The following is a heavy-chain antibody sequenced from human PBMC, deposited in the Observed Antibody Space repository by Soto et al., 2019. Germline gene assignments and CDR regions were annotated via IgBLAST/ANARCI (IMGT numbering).Heavy chain of an antibody. CDR1: GGSISSGDYY. Sequence: SETLSLTCTVSGGSISSGDYYWSWIRQPPGKGLEWIGYIYYSGSTYYNLSLKSRVTISVDTSKNQFSLKLRSVTAADTAVYYCERAIYCIGDSNDPGLRLNWFDPWGQGTLVTVSS. V-gene: IGHV4-30-4*01. CDR3: ERAIYCIGDSNDPGLRLNWFDP. J-gene: IGHJ5*02. D-gene: IGHD2-15*01. CDR2: IYYSGST.